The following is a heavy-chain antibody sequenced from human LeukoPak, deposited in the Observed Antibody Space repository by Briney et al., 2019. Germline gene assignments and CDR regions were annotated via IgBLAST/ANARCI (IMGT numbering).Heavy chain of an antibody. D-gene: IGHD3/OR15-3a*01. J-gene: IGHJ5*02. CDR1: GFILSPYS. V-gene: IGHV3-30-3*01. Sequence: GGSLRLSCAASGFILSPYSMHWVRQAPGKGLEWVAVIPFDGTIKYYGDSVNGRFTISRDNAKNTLYLQMNSLRGEDTAVYYCARDMLFGESVYNWFDPWGQGTLVTVSS. CDR2: IPFDGTIK. CDR3: ARDMLFGESVYNWFDP.